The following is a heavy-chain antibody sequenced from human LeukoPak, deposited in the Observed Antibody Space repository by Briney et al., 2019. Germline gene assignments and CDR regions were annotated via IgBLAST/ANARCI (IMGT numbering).Heavy chain of an antibody. D-gene: IGHD2-15*01. V-gene: IGHV1-69*01. CDR2: IIPIFGTA. J-gene: IGHJ4*02. CDR3: ARVSQASHRYCSAGSCYRNSFDY. CDR1: GGTFSSYA. Sequence: ASVKVSCKASGGTFSSYAISWVRQAPGQGLEWMGGIIPIFGTANYAQKFQGRVTITADASTTTAYMELSSLRSEDTAVYYCARVSQASHRYCSAGSCYRNSFDYWGQGTLVTVSS.